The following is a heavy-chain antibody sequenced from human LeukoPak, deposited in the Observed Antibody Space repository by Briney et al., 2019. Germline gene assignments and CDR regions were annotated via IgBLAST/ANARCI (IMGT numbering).Heavy chain of an antibody. CDR2: INHSGSA. V-gene: IGHV4-34*01. J-gene: IGHJ5*02. CDR1: GGSFSGSY. Sequence: PSETLSLTCAVYGGSFSGSYWSRIRQPPGKGLEWIGEINHSGSANYNPPLKSRVTISVDTSKNQFSLKLSSVTAADTAVYYCARDRLQLQSWGQGTLVTVSS. D-gene: IGHD5-24*01. CDR3: ARDRLQLQS.